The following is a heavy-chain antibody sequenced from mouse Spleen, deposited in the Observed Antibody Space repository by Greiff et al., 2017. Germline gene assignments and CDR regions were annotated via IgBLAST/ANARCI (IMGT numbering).Heavy chain of an antibody. Sequence: QVQLKESGPGLVAPSQCLSITCTVSGFSLTSYAISWVRQPPGKGLEWLGVIWTGGGTNYNSALISRLSISKDNSKSQVFLKMNSLQTDDTARYYCARLPYEYDRTWFAYWGQGTLFTVSA. J-gene: IGHJ3*01. CDR2: IWTGGGT. CDR1: GFSLTSYA. CDR3: ARLPYEYDRTWFAY. V-gene: IGHV2-9-1*01. D-gene: IGHD2-4*01.